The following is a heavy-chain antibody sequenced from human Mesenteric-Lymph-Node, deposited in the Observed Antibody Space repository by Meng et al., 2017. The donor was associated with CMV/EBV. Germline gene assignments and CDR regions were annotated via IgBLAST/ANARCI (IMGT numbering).Heavy chain of an antibody. V-gene: IGHV3-7*01. J-gene: IGHJ6*02. CDR2: INQDGSEK. CDR3: ARRAVVAATQYYGMDV. Sequence: GESLKISCAASGFTFTNAAMSWVRQAPGKGLEWVANINQDGSEKYYVDSVKGRFTISRDNAKNTLYLQMNSLGAEGTAVYYCARRAVVAATQYYGMDVWGQGTTVTVSS. D-gene: IGHD2-15*01. CDR1: GFTFTNAA.